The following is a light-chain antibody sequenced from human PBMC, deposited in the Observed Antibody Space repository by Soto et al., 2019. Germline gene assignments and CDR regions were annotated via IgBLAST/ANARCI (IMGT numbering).Light chain of an antibody. V-gene: IGKV1-5*03. CDR3: QQYHSLPFT. Sequence: DIQMPQSPSTLSGSGGDRVSVTCRASQTISSWLAWYQQKPGKAPKLLIYKASTLKSGVPSRFSGSGSGTEFTLTISSLQPDDFATDYCQQYHSLPFTFGPGTTVDIK. CDR2: KAS. J-gene: IGKJ3*01. CDR1: QTISSW.